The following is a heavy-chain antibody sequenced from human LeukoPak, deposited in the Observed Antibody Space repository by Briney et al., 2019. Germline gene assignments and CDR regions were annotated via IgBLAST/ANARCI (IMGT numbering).Heavy chain of an antibody. J-gene: IGHJ6*03. CDR2: IRYDGSNK. CDR3: AKDGSMATYYYYYMDV. V-gene: IGHV3-30*02. Sequence: GGSLRLSCAASGFTFSSYGMHWVRQAPGKGLEWVAFIRYDGSNKYYADSVKGRFTISRDNSKNTLYLQMNSLRAEDTAVYYCAKDGSMATYYYYYMDVWGKGTTVTISS. CDR1: GFTFSSYG. D-gene: IGHD5-24*01.